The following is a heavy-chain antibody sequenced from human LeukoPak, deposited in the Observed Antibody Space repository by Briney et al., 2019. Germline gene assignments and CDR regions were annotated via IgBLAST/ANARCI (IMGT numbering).Heavy chain of an antibody. D-gene: IGHD3-10*01. Sequence: PSETLSLTCADYGGSFSDYYWSWIRQPPGKGLEWIGEINHSGRTNYNPPLKSRVTISVDTSKNHFSLKLRFMTAADTAVYYCARRVRGVNDAFDIWGQGTMVTASS. V-gene: IGHV4-34*01. CDR1: GGSFSDYY. CDR3: ARRVRGVNDAFDI. J-gene: IGHJ3*02. CDR2: INHSGRT.